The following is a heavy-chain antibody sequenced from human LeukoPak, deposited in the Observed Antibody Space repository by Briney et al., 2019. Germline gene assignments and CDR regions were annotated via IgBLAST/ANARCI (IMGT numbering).Heavy chain of an antibody. V-gene: IGHV1-2*02. CDR3: ARDQGGYYSSSWVFDY. CDR1: GYTFTGYY. D-gene: IGHD6-13*01. J-gene: IGHJ4*02. Sequence: ASVMVSCKASGYTFTGYYMHWVRQAPGQGLEWMGWINPNSGGTNFAQNFRGRVTMTRDTSISTAYMELSRLRSDDTAVYYCARDQGGYYSSSWVFDYWGQGTLVTVSS. CDR2: INPNSGGT.